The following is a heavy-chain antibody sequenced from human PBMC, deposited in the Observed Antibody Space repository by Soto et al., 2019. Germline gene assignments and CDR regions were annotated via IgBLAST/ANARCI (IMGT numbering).Heavy chain of an antibody. V-gene: IGHV4-59*01. J-gene: IGHJ6*02. CDR1: GGSISSYY. CDR3: ARGYDFSSGTTRGGMDV. D-gene: IGHD3-3*01. CDR2: IYYSGST. Sequence: SETLSLTCTVSGGSISSYYWSWIRQPPGKGLEWIGYIYYSGSTNYNPSLKSRVTISVDTSKNQFSLKLSSVTAADTAVYYCARGYDFSSGTTRGGMDVWGQGTTLTVS.